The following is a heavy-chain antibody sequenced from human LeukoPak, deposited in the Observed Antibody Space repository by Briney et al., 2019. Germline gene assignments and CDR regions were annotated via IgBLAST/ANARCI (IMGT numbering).Heavy chain of an antibody. J-gene: IGHJ6*02. V-gene: IGHV3-53*01. D-gene: IGHD3-10*01. CDR1: GFTVSSNY. CDR3: ARDRRGSGGHYYYGMDV. CDR2: IYSGGST. Sequence: PGGSLRLSCAASGFTVSSNYMSWVRQAPGKGLEWVSVIYSGGSTYYADSVKGRFTISRDNSKNTLYLQMNSLRAEDTAVYYCARDRRGSGGHYYYGMDVWGQGTTVTVSS.